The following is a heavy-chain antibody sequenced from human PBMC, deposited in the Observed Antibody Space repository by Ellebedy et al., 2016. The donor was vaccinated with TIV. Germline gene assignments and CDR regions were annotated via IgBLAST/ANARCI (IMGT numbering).Heavy chain of an antibody. V-gene: IGHV4-39*07. D-gene: IGHD6-13*01. Sequence: SETLSLTCTVSGGSISSSSYYWGWIRQPPGKGLEWIGSICYSGSTYYNPSLKSRVTISVDTSKNQFSLKVSSVTAADTAVYYCARGIAAAGTALDYWGQGTLVTVSS. CDR2: ICYSGST. CDR1: GGSISSSSYY. CDR3: ARGIAAAGTALDY. J-gene: IGHJ4*02.